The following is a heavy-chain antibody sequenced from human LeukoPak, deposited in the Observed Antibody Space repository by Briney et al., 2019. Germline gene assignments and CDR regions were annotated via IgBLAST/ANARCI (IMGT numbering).Heavy chain of an antibody. V-gene: IGHV3-23*01. CDR1: GFNFKDYD. Sequence: GGSLRLSCAASGFNFKDYDMTWVRQAPGKGLEWVASISASGVSTNFADSVRGRFTISRDNSNRVVYLQMNSLRAQDTAVYYCWRSINYSNYLLDFWGQGTRVSVSS. J-gene: IGHJ4*02. CDR2: ISASGVST. CDR3: WRSINYSNYLLDF. D-gene: IGHD4-11*01.